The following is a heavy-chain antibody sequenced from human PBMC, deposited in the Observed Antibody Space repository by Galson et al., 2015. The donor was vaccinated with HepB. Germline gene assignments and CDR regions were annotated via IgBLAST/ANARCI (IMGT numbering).Heavy chain of an antibody. V-gene: IGHV3-30*18. CDR1: GFTFSSYG. J-gene: IGHJ4*02. Sequence: SLRLSCAASGFTFSSYGMHWVRQAPGKGLGWVAVISPDGGNKFYADSVKGRFTISRDNSKNTLYLQMNSLRTEDTAVYYCAKDPQYDIGVIAHWGQGTVVTVS. CDR2: ISPDGGNK. CDR3: AKDPQYDIGVIAH. D-gene: IGHD3-10*01.